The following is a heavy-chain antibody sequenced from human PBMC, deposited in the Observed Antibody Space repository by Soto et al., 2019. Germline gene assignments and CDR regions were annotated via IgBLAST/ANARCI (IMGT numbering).Heavy chain of an antibody. CDR1: PITVYNFAA. V-gene: IGHV3-23*01. J-gene: IGHJ6*02. CDR2: ISGRGDHR. Sequence: EMQLLESGGGLGQPGGSLRLSCVASPITVYNFAAMSWVRQTPERGLEWVSTISGRGDHRYYADSVKGRFTISRDNSKNRRYLQMDGLRVDDTAVYYCAKDRALENQTPYGMYFWGQGTTVTV. CDR3: AKDRALENQTPYGMYF. D-gene: IGHD2-2*01.